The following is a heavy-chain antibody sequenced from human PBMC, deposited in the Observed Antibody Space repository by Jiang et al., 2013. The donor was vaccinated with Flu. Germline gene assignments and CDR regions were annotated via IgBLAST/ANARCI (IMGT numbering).Heavy chain of an antibody. J-gene: IGHJ3*02. CDR1: GYTFTSYG. V-gene: IGHV1-18*01. CDR2: ISAYNGNT. D-gene: IGHD3-3*01. Sequence: GAEVKKPGASVKVSCKASGYTFTSYGISWVRQAPGQGLEWMGWISAYNGNTNYAQKLQGRVTMTTDTSTSTAYMELRSLRSDDTAVYYCARDAIGYDFWSGYYSNLVAFDIWGQGTMVTVSS. CDR3: ARDAIGYDFWSGYYSNLVAFDI.